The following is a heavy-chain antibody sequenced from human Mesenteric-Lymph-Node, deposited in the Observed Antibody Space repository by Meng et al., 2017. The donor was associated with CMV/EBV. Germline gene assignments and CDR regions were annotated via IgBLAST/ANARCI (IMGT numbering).Heavy chain of an antibody. V-gene: IGHV1-2*02. CDR2: INPNSGGT. J-gene: IGHJ4*02. D-gene: IGHD5-12*01. CDR3: AKDLSSSHIVATTLGGGFDY. CDR1: GYTFTGYY. Sequence: ASVKVSCKASGYTFTGYYMHWVRQAPGQGLEWMGWINPNSGGTNYAQKFQGRVTMTRDTSISTAYMELSRLRSDDTAVYYCAKDLSSSHIVATTLGGGFDYWGQGTLVTVSS.